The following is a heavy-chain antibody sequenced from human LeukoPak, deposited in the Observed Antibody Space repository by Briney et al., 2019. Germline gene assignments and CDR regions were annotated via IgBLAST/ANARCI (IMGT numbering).Heavy chain of an antibody. V-gene: IGHV4-4*07. CDR3: ARDLKLDGSRGSYAFDI. Sequence: PSEALSLTCTVSGGSIGTYYWSWIRQPAGKGLEWIGRIYTSGTTYYNPSLESRVTMSVDTSNQFSLRLSAVTAADTAVYYCARDLKLDGSRGSYAFDIWGQGTMVTVSS. D-gene: IGHD2-15*01. J-gene: IGHJ3*02. CDR1: GGSIGTYY. CDR2: IYTSGTT.